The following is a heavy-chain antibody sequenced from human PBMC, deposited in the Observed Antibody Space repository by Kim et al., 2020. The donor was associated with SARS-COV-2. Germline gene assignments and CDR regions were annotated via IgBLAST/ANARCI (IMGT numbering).Heavy chain of an antibody. V-gene: IGHV1-18*01. CDR1: GYTFTSYG. CDR3: AREPAPHFILASAPYIVANDWDYYDGMDV. J-gene: IGHJ6*02. CDR2: ISAYNGNT. Sequence: ASVKVSCKASGYTFTSYGISWVRQAPGQGLEWMGWISAYNGNTNYAQKLQGRVTMTTDTSTSTAYMELRSLRSDDTAVYYCAREPAPHFILASAPYIVANDWDYYDGMDVWGQGTTVTVSS. D-gene: IGHD5-12*01.